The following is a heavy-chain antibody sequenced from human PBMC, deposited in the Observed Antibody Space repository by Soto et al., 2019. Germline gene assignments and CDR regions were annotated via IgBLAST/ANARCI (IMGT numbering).Heavy chain of an antibody. V-gene: IGHV3-48*01. CDR1: GFTFSTYS. J-gene: IGHJ4*02. CDR2: ISGSSDII. CDR3: ARLWGYCSGASCSFSDY. D-gene: IGHD2-15*01. Sequence: GGSLRLSCAASGFTFSTYSMNWVRQAPGKGLEWVSYISGSSDIIYYADSVKGRFTISRDNARNSLYLQMNSLRAEDTAVYYCARLWGYCSGASCSFSDYWGQGTLVTVSS.